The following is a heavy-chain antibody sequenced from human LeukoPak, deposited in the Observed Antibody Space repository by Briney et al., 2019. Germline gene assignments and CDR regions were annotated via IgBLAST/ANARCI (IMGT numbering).Heavy chain of an antibody. J-gene: IGHJ4*02. CDR2: IYTSGST. Sequence: SETLSLTCPVSGGSINNYYWSWIRQPAGKGLEWIGRIYTSGSTNYNPSLKSRVTMSIDTSKNQFSLRLSSVTAADTAVYYCARGTTDGYTLDYWGQGTLVTVSS. D-gene: IGHD5-24*01. CDR3: ARGTTDGYTLDY. CDR1: GGSINNYY. V-gene: IGHV4-4*07.